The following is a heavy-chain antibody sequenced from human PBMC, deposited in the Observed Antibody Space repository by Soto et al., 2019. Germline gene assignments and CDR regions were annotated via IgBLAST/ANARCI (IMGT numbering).Heavy chain of an antibody. J-gene: IGHJ4*02. CDR1: GFTFSNYA. CDR3: ARDKRDLRFLEWSYYFDY. D-gene: IGHD3-3*01. V-gene: IGHV3-30-3*01. Sequence: QPGGSLRLSCAPSGFTFSNYAMHWVRQAPGKGLEWVAVISYDGSNKYYADSVKGRFTISRDNSKNTLYLQMNSLRAEDTAVYYCARDKRDLRFLEWSYYFDYWDQGTLVTISS. CDR2: ISYDGSNK.